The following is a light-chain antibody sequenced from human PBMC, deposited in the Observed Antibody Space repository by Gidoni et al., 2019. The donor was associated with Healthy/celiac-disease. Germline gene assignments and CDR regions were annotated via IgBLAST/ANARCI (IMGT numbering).Light chain of an antibody. CDR2: LGA. J-gene: IGKJ1*01. CDR3: MQAQQTPRT. V-gene: IGKV2-28*01. CDR1: KSRLHSNEYNY. Sequence: AMTQSPLHLPVTPGEPASISCRSSKSRLHSNEYNYSDWYLQKPGPSPQLLIYLGANRAAGVADRISGRGSGRDFTLKISRVEAPDVGVYYCMQAQQTPRTFGQGTKVEIK.